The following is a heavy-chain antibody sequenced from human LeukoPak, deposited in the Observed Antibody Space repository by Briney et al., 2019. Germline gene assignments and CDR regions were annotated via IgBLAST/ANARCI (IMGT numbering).Heavy chain of an antibody. J-gene: IGHJ4*02. CDR3: AKDETHSSGWAPFDS. CDR1: GFPFSNHA. CDR2: MIGSGSST. V-gene: IGHV3-23*01. Sequence: GGSLRLSCAASGFPFSNHAMSWVRQAPGKGLEWVSAMIGSGSSTYYADSVKGRFTISRDNARNTLFLQMNSPRVEDTAVYYCAKDETHSSGWAPFDSWGQGTLVIVSS. D-gene: IGHD6-19*01.